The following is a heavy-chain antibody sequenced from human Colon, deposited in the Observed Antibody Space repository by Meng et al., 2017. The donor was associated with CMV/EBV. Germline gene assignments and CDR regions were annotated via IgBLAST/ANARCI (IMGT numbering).Heavy chain of an antibody. J-gene: IGHJ6*02. CDR2: IYYSGST. V-gene: IGHV4-59*01. Sequence: SETLSLTCTASGDSIRDYYWSWIRQSPGKGLEWIGYIYYSGSTRYNPSLEGRVDISIDTSRKHFSLKMRSVTAADTATYYCARDNGDYYYGMDVWGQGTTVTVSS. CDR3: ARDNGDYYYGMDV. CDR1: GDSIRDYY. D-gene: IGHD3-16*02.